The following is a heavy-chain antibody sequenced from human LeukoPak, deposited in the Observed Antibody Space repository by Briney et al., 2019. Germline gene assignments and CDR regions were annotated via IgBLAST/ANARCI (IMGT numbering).Heavy chain of an antibody. D-gene: IGHD6-19*01. V-gene: IGHV4-34*01. J-gene: IGHJ4*02. CDR2: INHSGST. CDR3: ARLGYSSGWYYFDY. CDR1: GGSFSVYH. Sequence: SETLSLTCAVYGGSFSVYHWSWIRQPPGKGLEWIGEINHSGSTNYNPSLKSRVTISVDTSKNQFSLKLSSVTAADTAVYYCARLGYSSGWYYFDYWGQGTLVTVSS.